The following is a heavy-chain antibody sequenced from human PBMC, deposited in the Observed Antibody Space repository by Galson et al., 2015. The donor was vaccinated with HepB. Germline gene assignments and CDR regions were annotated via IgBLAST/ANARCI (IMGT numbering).Heavy chain of an antibody. J-gene: IGHJ3*02. CDR3: ARDRVYSSSWSRGAFAS. Sequence: SLRLSCAASGFIFNTYGMHWARQAPGQGLEWVAVIWFDGSNKYYADSVKGRFTISRDNSKNTLYLQMNSLRAEDTAVYFCARDRVYSSSWSRGAFASWGQGTVVAVSS. CDR2: IWFDGSNK. CDR1: GFIFNTYG. V-gene: IGHV3-33*01. D-gene: IGHD6-13*01.